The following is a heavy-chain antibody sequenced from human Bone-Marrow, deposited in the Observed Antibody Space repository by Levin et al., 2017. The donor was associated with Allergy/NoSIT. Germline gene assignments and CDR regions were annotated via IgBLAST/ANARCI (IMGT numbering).Heavy chain of an antibody. V-gene: IGHV3-15*01. CDR2: IKSKTDGGTT. CDR1: GFTFSNAW. J-gene: IGHJ6*02. D-gene: IGHD2-2*01. CDR3: TTGGVVVVPAAMTDYDYYGMDV. Sequence: GGSLRLSCAASGFTFSNAWMSWVRQAPGKGLEWVGRIKSKTDGGTTDYAAPVKGRFTISRDDSKNTLYLQMNSLKTEDTAVYYCTTGGVVVVPAAMTDYDYYGMDVWGQGTTVTVSS.